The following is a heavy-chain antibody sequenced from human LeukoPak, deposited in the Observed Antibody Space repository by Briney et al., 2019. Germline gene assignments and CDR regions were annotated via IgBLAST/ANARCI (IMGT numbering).Heavy chain of an antibody. CDR3: ARGSDVLTY. J-gene: IGHJ4*02. CDR1: GGSISSYF. D-gene: IGHD3-9*01. Sequence: PSETLSLTCSVSGGSISSYFWSWIRQPPGKGLEWIGYIYSSGSTNYNPSPKSRVATLRYTSKNHFSLKLTSVTDADTAVYYCARGSDVLTYWGQGTLVTVST. V-gene: IGHV4-59*01. CDR2: IYSSGST.